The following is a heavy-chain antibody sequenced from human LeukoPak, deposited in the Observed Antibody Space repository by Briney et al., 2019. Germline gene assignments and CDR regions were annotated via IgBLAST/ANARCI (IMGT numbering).Heavy chain of an antibody. CDR3: ARSYSGSYSGFDY. CDR2: IYSGGST. D-gene: IGHD1-26*01. CDR1: GFTVSSNY. Sequence: GGSLRLSCAASGFTVSSNYMSWVRQAPGKGLEWVSVIYSGGSTYYADSVKGRFTISRDNSKNTLYLQMNSLRAEDTAVYYCARSYSGSYSGFDYWGQGTLVTVSS. J-gene: IGHJ4*02. V-gene: IGHV3-53*01.